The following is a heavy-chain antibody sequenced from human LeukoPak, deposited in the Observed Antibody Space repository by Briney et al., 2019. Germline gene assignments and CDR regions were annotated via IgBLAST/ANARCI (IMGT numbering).Heavy chain of an antibody. CDR2: ISSSSSYI. J-gene: IGHJ4*02. D-gene: IGHD3-22*01. Sequence: GGSLRLSCAASGFTFSSYSMNWVRQAPGKGLEWVSSISSSSSYIYYADSVKGRFTISRDNAKNSLYLQMNSLRAEDTAVYYCARGEFGYDSSGYYTAFFDYWGQGTLVTVSS. CDR3: ARGEFGYDSSGYYTAFFDY. CDR1: GFTFSSYS. V-gene: IGHV3-21*01.